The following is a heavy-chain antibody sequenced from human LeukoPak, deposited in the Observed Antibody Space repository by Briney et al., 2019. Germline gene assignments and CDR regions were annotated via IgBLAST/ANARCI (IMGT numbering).Heavy chain of an antibody. Sequence: PGGSLRLSCAASGFTFTDYYMTWIRQAPGRGLEWVSSISNAGRTIYYADSVKGRFTISRDNAKRSLYLQMSSLRAEDTALYYCARDGGYSDYDSDNPPPKLHKGYSYGMDVWGQGTMVTVSS. CDR2: ISNAGRTI. J-gene: IGHJ6*02. V-gene: IGHV3-11*01. D-gene: IGHD5-12*01. CDR1: GFTFTDYY. CDR3: ARDGGYSDYDSDNPPPKLHKGYSYGMDV.